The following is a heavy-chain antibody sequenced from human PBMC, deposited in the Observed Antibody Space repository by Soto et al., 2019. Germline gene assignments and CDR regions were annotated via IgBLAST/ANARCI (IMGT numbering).Heavy chain of an antibody. Sequence: GGSLRLSCASSVCSFSSFAMSCVRQSPGKWLEWVSAVIYSGGTTYYVDSVKGRFTISRDNSRNTLYLQMEGLRAEDTALYYCAKSRGRLMWLRELYYFEKWGQGIPVSVS. CDR2: VIYSGGTT. J-gene: IGHJ4*02. CDR1: VCSFSSFA. D-gene: IGHD5-12*01. CDR3: AKSRGRLMWLRELYYFEK. V-gene: IGHV3-23*01.